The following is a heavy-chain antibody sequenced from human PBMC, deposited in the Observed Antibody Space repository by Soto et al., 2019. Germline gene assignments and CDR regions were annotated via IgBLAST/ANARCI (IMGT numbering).Heavy chain of an antibody. CDR2: IYYSGST. CDR1: GGSVSSGSYY. CDR3: AREGSYFAY. Sequence: QVQLQESGPGLVKPSETLSLTCTVSGGSVSSGSYYWSWIRQPPGKGLEWIGYIYYSGSTNYNPSVKLRVALAVATSKNQFPLKLSSVTAADTAVYYCAREGSYFAYWGQGTLVTVSS. J-gene: IGHJ4*02. V-gene: IGHV4-61*01.